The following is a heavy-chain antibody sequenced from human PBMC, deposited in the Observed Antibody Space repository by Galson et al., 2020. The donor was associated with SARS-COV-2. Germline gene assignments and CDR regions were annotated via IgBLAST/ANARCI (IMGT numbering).Heavy chain of an antibody. V-gene: IGHV4-59*08. Sequence: ETSETLSLTCTVPGGPISSYYWSWIRQPPGKGLEWIGYLYYSGSTNYNPSLKSRVTISVDTSKNQFSLKLSSVTAADTAVYYCARLEIYDILTGYYYFDYWGQGTTITVSS. CDR2: LYYSGST. D-gene: IGHD3-9*01. CDR3: ARLEIYDILTGYYYFDY. J-gene: IGHJ4*02. CDR1: GGPISSYY.